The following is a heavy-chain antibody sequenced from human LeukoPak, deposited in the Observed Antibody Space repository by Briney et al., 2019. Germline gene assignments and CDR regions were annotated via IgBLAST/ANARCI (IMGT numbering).Heavy chain of an antibody. CDR1: GGSISSANYY. D-gene: IGHD5-18*01. J-gene: IGHJ6*03. V-gene: IGHV4-61*02. CDR3: ARGGHTYGDYYYYYMDV. Sequence: PSETLSLTCTVSGGSISSANYYWSWIRQPAGKGLEWIGRIYTSGSTTYNPSLKSRVTTSVDTSKNQVYLKLSSVTAADTAVYYCARGGHTYGDYYYYYMDVWGXGTTVTVSS. CDR2: IYTSGST.